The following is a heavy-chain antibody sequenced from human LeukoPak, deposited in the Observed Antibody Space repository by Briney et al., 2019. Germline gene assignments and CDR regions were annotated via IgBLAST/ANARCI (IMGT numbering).Heavy chain of an antibody. CDR1: GFTFGDYA. V-gene: IGHV3-49*03. Sequence: GGSLRLSCTASGFTFGDYAMSWFRQAPGKGLEWVGFIRSNAYGGTTEYAASVKGRFTISRDDSKSIAYLQMNSLKTEDTAVYYCIRDRSYDSSGYYSPRGHYWGQGTLVTVSS. CDR3: IRDRSYDSSGYYSPRGHY. CDR2: IRSNAYGGTT. D-gene: IGHD3-22*01. J-gene: IGHJ4*02.